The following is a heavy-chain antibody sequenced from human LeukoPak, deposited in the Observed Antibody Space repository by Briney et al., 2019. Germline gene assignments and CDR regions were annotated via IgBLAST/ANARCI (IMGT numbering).Heavy chain of an antibody. J-gene: IGHJ6*02. D-gene: IGHD2-15*01. CDR1: GFTFSGYP. CDR2: ISYDGSNK. Sequence: GKSLRLSCAASGFTFSGYPIHWVRQAPGKGLEWVAVISYDGSNKYYADSVKGRFTISRDNSKNTLYLQMNSLRAEDTAVYYCAKEGGLCRWTNLHGAPKGMGGWGQGTAVIVSS. CDR3: AKEGGLCRWTNLHGAPKGMGG. V-gene: IGHV3-30-3*02.